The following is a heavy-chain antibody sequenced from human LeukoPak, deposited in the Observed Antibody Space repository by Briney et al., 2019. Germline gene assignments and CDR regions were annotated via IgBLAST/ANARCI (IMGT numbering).Heavy chain of an antibody. J-gene: IGHJ4*02. Sequence: SETLSLTCTVSGVSISSNYWSWIRQPPGKGLEWIGYIYNGGSTNHNPSLKSRVTISVDTSKKQFSLKLTSVTAADTAVYYCATLRDGYEFDYWGQGTLVTVSS. CDR3: ATLRDGYEFDY. D-gene: IGHD5-24*01. CDR2: IYNGGST. V-gene: IGHV4-59*01. CDR1: GVSISSNY.